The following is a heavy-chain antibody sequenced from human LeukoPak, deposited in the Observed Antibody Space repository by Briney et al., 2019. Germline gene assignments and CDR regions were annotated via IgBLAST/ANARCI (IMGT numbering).Heavy chain of an antibody. J-gene: IGHJ4*02. Sequence: KASQTLSLTCTVSGGSISSGGYYWHWVRKHPGKGLEWIGYLCYSGSTCYNPSLQSRVTISVDTSKNQFSLKLRSVTAADTAVYYCASAYCTTTYCYIDYWGQGTLVTVSS. CDR2: LCYSGST. D-gene: IGHD2-2*02. V-gene: IGHV4-31*03. CDR3: ASAYCTTTYCYIDY. CDR1: GGSISSGGYY.